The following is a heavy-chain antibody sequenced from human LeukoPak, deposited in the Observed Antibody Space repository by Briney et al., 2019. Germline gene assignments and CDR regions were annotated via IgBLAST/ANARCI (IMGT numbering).Heavy chain of an antibody. D-gene: IGHD2-8*01. J-gene: IGHJ6*03. CDR2: INPNSGGT. V-gene: IGHV1-2*06. CDR3: ARDKTGMLLYYMDV. Sequence: ASVKVSCKASGYTFTGYYMHWVRQAPGQGLEWMGRINPNSGGTNYAQKFQGRVTMTRDTSISTAYMELSRLRSDDTAVNYCARDKTGMLLYYMDVWGKGTTVTVSS. CDR1: GYTFTGYY.